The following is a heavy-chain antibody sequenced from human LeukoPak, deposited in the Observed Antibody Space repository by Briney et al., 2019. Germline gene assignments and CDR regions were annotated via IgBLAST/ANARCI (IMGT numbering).Heavy chain of an antibody. J-gene: IGHJ6*02. Sequence: SQTLSLTCTVSGGSISSGDYYWSWIRQHPGKGLEWIGYIYYSGSTYYNPSLKSRVTISVDTSKNQFSLKLSSVTAADTAVYYCAGVPGLRSYYYYYGMDVWGQGTTVTVSS. D-gene: IGHD2-8*01. CDR1: GGSISSGDYY. CDR3: AGVPGLRSYYYYYGMDV. V-gene: IGHV4-31*03. CDR2: IYYSGST.